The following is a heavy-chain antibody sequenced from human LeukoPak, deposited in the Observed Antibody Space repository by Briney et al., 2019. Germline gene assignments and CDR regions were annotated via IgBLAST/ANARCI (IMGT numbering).Heavy chain of an antibody. J-gene: IGHJ2*01. CDR3: ARGGTDYYDSSGYYSTPWGWYFDL. CDR2: IKQDGSEK. CDR1: GFSFGNYW. Sequence: GGSLRLSCAASGFSFGNYWMTWVRQAPGKGLQWVAKIKQDGSEKYDVDSVKGRFTISRDNAKNSLYLQMNNLRAEDTAVYYCARGGTDYYDSSGYYSTPWGWYFDLWGRGTLVTVSS. D-gene: IGHD3-22*01. V-gene: IGHV3-7*01.